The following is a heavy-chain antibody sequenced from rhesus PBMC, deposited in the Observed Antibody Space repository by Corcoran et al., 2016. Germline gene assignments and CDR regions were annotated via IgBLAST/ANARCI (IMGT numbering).Heavy chain of an antibody. J-gene: IGHJ5-1*01. CDR1: GGSMSESSF. CDR2: IYAKHCT. D-gene: IGHD3-34*01. Sequence: QVRLQESGPGLVKSSETLSLTCAVSGGSMSESSFWNWIRQPPGKGLEWIGNIYAKHCTSSNPSLKSRVTISKDPSNNQFFLKITSVTAADTAVYYCASPFERGRFEVWGAGVLVTVSS. V-gene: IGHV4S9*01. CDR3: ASPFERGRFEV.